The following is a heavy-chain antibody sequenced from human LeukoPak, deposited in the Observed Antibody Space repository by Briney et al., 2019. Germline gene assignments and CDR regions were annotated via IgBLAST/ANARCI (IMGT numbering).Heavy chain of an antibody. CDR2: ISAYNGNT. Sequence: GASVKVSCKASGYTFTSYVISWVRQAPGQGLEWMGWISAYNGNTNYTQNLQARVTMTTDTSTSTTYMELRSLRSDDTAVYYCARVAGSFDYWGQGTLVTVSS. CDR1: GYTFTSYV. J-gene: IGHJ4*02. V-gene: IGHV1-18*01. CDR3: ARVAGSFDY.